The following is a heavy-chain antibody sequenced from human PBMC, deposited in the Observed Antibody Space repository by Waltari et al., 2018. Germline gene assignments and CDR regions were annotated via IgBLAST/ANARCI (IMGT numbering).Heavy chain of an antibody. Sequence: QVQLVQSGAEVKKPGASVKVSCKASGYTFTGYYMHWVRQAPGQGLEWMGRLNPNSGGTNYAQKFQGRVTMTRDTSISTVYMELSRLTSDDTAMYYCARDYCSSISCVFDYWGQGTLVTVSS. D-gene: IGHD2-2*01. CDR3: ARDYCSSISCVFDY. V-gene: IGHV1-2*06. CDR2: LNPNSGGT. J-gene: IGHJ4*02. CDR1: GYTFTGYY.